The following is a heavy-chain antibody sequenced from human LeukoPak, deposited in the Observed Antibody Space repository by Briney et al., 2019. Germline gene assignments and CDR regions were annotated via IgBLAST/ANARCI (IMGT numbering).Heavy chain of an antibody. V-gene: IGHV2-70*04. J-gene: IGHJ4*02. CDR2: IDWDDDK. D-gene: IGHD6-19*01. CDR3: ARTEVAGREDFDY. CDR1: GFSLSTTGMR. Sequence: SGPALVKPTQTLTLTCTFSGFSLSTTGMRVSWIRQPPGKALEWLARIDWDDDKFYSTSLKTRLTISKDTSKNQVVLTMTNMDPVDTATYYCARTEVAGREDFDYWGQGTLVTVSS.